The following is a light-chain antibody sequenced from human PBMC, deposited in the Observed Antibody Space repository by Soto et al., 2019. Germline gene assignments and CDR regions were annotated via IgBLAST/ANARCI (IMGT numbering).Light chain of an antibody. J-gene: IGKJ4*01. CDR3: QQYDDWPLT. CDR1: QSVSTD. Sequence: EIVMTQSPATLSVSPGEGATLSCRASQSVSTDLAWYQQKPGQTPRLLIHGVSTRATGTPARFSGSGSGTEFTLTLSSLQSEDFEVYYCQQYDDWPLTFGGGTKVEIK. V-gene: IGKV3-15*01. CDR2: GVS.